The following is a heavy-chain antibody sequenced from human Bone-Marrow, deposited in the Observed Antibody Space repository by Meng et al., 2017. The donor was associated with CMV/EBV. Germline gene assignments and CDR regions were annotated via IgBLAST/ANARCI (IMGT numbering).Heavy chain of an antibody. CDR1: GFTFSDYY. D-gene: IGHD3-10*01. CDR2: ISRSGSSI. J-gene: IGHJ6*02. V-gene: IGHV3-11*01. Sequence: GGSLRLSCAASGFTFSDYYMSWIRQAPGKGLGWVSYISRSGSSIYYGDSVKGRFTISRDNAKNILYLQMNSLRAGDTAVYSCARRSHYGWGTPVDGMDVWGQGTTVTVSS. CDR3: ARRSHYGWGTPVDGMDV.